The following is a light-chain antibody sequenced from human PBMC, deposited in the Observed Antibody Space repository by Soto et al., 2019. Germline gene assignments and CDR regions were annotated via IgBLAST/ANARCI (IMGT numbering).Light chain of an antibody. J-gene: IGKJ2*01. CDR3: QQYGSSPPYT. CDR2: GAS. Sequence: EIVLTQSPGTLSLSPGERATLSCRASQSVSSTYLAWYEQKPGQASRLLLYGASSRATGIPDRFSGSGSGTDFTLTISRLEPEDFAVYYCQQYGSSPPYTFGLGTKLEIK. CDR1: QSVSSTY. V-gene: IGKV3-20*01.